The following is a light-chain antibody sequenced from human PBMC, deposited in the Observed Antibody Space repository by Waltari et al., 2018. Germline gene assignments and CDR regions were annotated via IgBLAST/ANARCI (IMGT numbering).Light chain of an antibody. Sequence: EIVMTQSPATLSVSPGDSANISCRASQSVNSNLAWYQQKPGQAPRLLIYTASPRATGVPARFSGSGSGTHFTLTISSLQSEDFAVYYCQQYDNWPPYTFGQGTNLEIK. J-gene: IGKJ2*01. CDR1: QSVNSN. CDR2: TAS. CDR3: QQYDNWPPYT. V-gene: IGKV3-15*01.